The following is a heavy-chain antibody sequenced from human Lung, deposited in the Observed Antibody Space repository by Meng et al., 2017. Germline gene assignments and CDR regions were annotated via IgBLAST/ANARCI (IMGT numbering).Heavy chain of an antibody. Sequence: SGPGLVRPSGTRSPAGVVSGGSISSIDWWSWVRQPPGKGLEWIGEIYHGGDTNYNPSLKSRVTIAIDRSKNQFSLKLSSVTAADTAVYYCASWIYSCGWQWGQGTLVTVSS. V-gene: IGHV4/OR15-8*02. CDR2: IYHGGDT. CDR3: ASWIYSCGWQ. J-gene: IGHJ4*02. D-gene: IGHD6-19*01. CDR1: GGSISSIDW.